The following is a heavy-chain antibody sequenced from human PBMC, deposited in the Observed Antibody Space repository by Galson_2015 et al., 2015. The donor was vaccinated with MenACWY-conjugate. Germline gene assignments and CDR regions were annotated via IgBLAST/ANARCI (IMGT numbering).Heavy chain of an antibody. J-gene: IGHJ4*02. CDR1: GDSISSSNW. CDR2: VYHSGST. V-gene: IGHV4-4*02. CDR3: ARDPIAVTGTFYDY. Sequence: DTLSLTCAVSGDSISSSNWWSWVRQSPGKGLEWIGEVYHSGSTNYNPSIKSRVTISVDKSKNQFSLKLSAVTAADTAVYYCARDPIAVTGTFYDYWGQGTLVTVSS. D-gene: IGHD6-19*01.